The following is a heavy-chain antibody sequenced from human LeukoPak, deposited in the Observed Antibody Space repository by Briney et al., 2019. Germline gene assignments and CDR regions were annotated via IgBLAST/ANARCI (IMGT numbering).Heavy chain of an antibody. CDR3: AREMGWNYGDY. CDR2: ISSSGTTI. V-gene: IGHV3-48*01. CDR1: GFTVSNYG. D-gene: IGHD1-7*01. Sequence: PGGSLRLSCAASGFTVSNYGMNWVRQAPGEGLEWVSYISSSGTTIYYADSVKGRFTISRDNAKNSLHLQMNSLRAEDTAVYYCAREMGWNYGDYWGQGTLVTVSS. J-gene: IGHJ4*02.